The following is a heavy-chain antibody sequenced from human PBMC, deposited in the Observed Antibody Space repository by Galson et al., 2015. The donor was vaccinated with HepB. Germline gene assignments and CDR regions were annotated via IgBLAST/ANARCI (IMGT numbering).Heavy chain of an antibody. D-gene: IGHD2-2*01. J-gene: IGHJ6*02. CDR1: GFTFSSYG. Sequence: SLRLSCAASGFTFSSYGMNWVRQAPGKGLEWVSYINRDSSIINYADSVKGRFTISRDNAKNSLYLQMNSLRDDDTAVYYCARGCSSTSYYVWGQGTTVTVSS. CDR2: INRDSSII. CDR3: ARGCSSTSYYV. V-gene: IGHV3-48*02.